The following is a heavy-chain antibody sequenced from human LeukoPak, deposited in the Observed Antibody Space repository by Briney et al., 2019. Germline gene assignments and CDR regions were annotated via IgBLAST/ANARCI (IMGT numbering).Heavy chain of an antibody. CDR1: GFTFSSYA. Sequence: GGSLRLSCAASGFTFSSYAMSWVRQAPGKGLEWVSAISGSGGSTYYADSVKGRFTISRDNSKNTLYLQMNSLRAEDTAVYYCAKSPSSSTTVTKQIDYWGQGTLVTVSS. CDR2: ISGSGGST. D-gene: IGHD4-11*01. V-gene: IGHV3-23*01. J-gene: IGHJ4*02. CDR3: AKSPSSSTTVTKQIDY.